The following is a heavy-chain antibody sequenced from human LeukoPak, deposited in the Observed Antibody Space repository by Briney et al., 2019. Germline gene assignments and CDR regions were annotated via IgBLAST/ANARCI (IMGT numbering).Heavy chain of an antibody. D-gene: IGHD3-22*01. J-gene: IGHJ4*02. CDR3: AKVINDYYPFDY. V-gene: IGHV3-23*01. Sequence: GGSLRLSCAASGFTFSTYAMSWVRQAPGKGLEWVSTISGSGGTTYNADSVKGRFTISRDNSKNTLYLQMNSLRAEDTAVYYRAKVINDYYPFDYWGQGTLVTVSS. CDR1: GFTFSTYA. CDR2: ISGSGGTT.